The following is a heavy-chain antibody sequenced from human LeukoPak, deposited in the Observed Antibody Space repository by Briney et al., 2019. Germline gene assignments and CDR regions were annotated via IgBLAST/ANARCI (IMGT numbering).Heavy chain of an antibody. CDR1: GGSISSGVYY. CDR2: INHSGST. J-gene: IGHJ5*02. CDR3: ASGWYKA. V-gene: IGHV4-30-2*01. Sequence: SQTLSLTCAVSGGSISSGVYYWSWIRQPPGKGLEWIGEINHSGSTNYNPSLKSRVTISVDTSKNQFSLKLSSVTAADTAVYYCASGWYKAWGQGTLVTVSS. D-gene: IGHD6-19*01.